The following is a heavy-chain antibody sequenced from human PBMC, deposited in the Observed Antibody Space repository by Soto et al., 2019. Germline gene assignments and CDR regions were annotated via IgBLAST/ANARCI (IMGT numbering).Heavy chain of an antibody. J-gene: IGHJ4*02. CDR2: ISYDGSNK. CDR3: AKDSAGPCDY. CDR1: GFTFSSYG. Sequence: GGSLRLSCAASGFTFSSYGMHWVRQAPGKGLEWVAVISYDGSNKYYADSVKGRFTISRDNSKNTLYLQMNSLRVEDTAVYYCAKDSAGPCDYWGQGTLVTVSS. V-gene: IGHV3-30*18.